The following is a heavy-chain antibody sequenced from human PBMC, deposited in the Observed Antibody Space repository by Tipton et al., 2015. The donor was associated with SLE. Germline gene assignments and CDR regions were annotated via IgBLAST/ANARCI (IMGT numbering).Heavy chain of an antibody. D-gene: IGHD3-3*01. CDR2: IYYSGST. CDR1: GGSISSHY. Sequence: TLSLTCTVSGGSISSHYWSWIRQPPGKGLEWIGHIYYSGSTNYNPSLKSRVTISVDTSKNQFSLQLSSVTAADTAVYYCARGGRFLEWLTYWGQGTLVTVSS. J-gene: IGHJ4*02. V-gene: IGHV4-59*11. CDR3: ARGGRFLEWLTY.